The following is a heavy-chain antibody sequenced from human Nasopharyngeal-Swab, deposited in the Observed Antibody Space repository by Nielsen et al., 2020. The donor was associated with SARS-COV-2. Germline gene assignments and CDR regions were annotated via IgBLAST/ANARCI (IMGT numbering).Heavy chain of an antibody. V-gene: IGHV4-39*01. J-gene: IGHJ3*02. Sequence: SETLSLTCTVSGGSISSSSYYWGWIRQPPGKGLEWIGSIYYSGSTYYNPSLKSRVTISVDTSKNQFSLKLSSVTAADTAVYYCARGVISSFDAFDIWGQGTMVTAPS. D-gene: IGHD3-16*02. CDR2: IYYSGST. CDR3: ARGVISSFDAFDI. CDR1: GGSISSSSYY.